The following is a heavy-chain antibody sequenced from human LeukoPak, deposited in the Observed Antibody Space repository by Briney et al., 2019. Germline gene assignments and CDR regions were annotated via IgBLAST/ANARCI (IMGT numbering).Heavy chain of an antibody. CDR3: ARDGYCSGGSCYWDAFDI. CDR1: GFTFSSYS. Sequence: PGGSLRLSCAASGFTFSSYSMIWVRQAPGKGLEWVSSISSSSSYIYYADSVKGRFTISRDNAKNSLYLQMNSLRAEDTAVYYCARDGYCSGGSCYWDAFDIWGQGTMVTVSS. J-gene: IGHJ3*02. D-gene: IGHD2-15*01. CDR2: ISSSSSYI. V-gene: IGHV3-21*01.